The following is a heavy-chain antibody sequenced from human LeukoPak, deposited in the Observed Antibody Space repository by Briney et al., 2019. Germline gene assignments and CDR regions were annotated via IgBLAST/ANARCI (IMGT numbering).Heavy chain of an antibody. D-gene: IGHD6-19*01. CDR1: GFTFSSYG. CDR2: ISYDGGNK. J-gene: IGHJ6*02. CDR3: ARAPGIAVAGKAGHYYGIDV. Sequence: GGSLRLSCAASGFTFSSYGMHRVRQAPGKGLEWVAVISYDGGNKYYADSVKGRFTISRENSKNTLYLQMNSLRAEDTAVYYCARAPGIAVAGKAGHYYGIDVWGQGTTVTVSS. V-gene: IGHV3-33*05.